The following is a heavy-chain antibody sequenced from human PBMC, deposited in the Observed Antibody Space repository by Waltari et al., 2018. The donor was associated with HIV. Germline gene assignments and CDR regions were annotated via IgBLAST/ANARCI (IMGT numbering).Heavy chain of an antibody. D-gene: IGHD1-20*01. CDR3: ARDWTITATTRVAF. J-gene: IGHJ4*03. CDR2: IWDNGGKE. CDR1: GFIFNKFG. V-gene: IGHV3-33*01. Sequence: QVQLAESGGGVVQPGRSLRLSCVASGFIFNKFGMNWVRQKPGKGSEGVTAIWDNGGKEPYADSVKGRFTISRDNSKNTLYMQMNSLRPEDTAVYYCARDWTITATTRVAFWGPGTLVTVSS.